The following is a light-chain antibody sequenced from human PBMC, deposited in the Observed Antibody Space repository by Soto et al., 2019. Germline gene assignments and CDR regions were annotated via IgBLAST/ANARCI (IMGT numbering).Light chain of an antibody. J-gene: IGLJ1*01. CDR1: SSNIGAGYD. CDR2: GNV. V-gene: IGLV1-40*01. Sequence: QSVLTQPPSVSGAPGQRVTISCTGSSSNIGAGYDVHWYQQFPGTAPKLLIYGNVNRPSGVPDRFSGSKSGTSASLAITGLRAEDEADYYCQSYDSSLSGYVFGTGTKVTVL. CDR3: QSYDSSLSGYV.